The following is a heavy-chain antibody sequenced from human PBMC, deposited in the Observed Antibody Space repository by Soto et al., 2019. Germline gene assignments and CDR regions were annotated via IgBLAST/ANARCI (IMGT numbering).Heavy chain of an antibody. J-gene: IGHJ4*02. V-gene: IGHV4-39*01. CDR3: ARQAPGKRSGDY. CDR2: IYYSGST. Sequence: KTSETLSLTCTVSGGSISSSSYYWGWIRQPPGKGLEWIGSIYYSGSTYYNPSLKSRVTISVDTSKNQFSLKLSSVTAADTAVYYCARQAPGKRSGDYWGQGTLVTVSS. CDR1: GGSISSSSYY. D-gene: IGHD1-26*01.